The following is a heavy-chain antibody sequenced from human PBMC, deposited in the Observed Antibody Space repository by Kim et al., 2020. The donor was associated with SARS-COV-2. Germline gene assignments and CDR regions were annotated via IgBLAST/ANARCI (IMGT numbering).Heavy chain of an antibody. V-gene: IGHV1-8*01. D-gene: IGHD1-7*01. CDR2: MNPNSGNT. CDR3: ARGKLTTGTTIGRYYDMDV. CDR1: GYTFPSYD. J-gene: IGHJ6*03. Sequence: ASVKVSCKASGYTFPSYDIHWVRQATGQGLEWMGWMNPNSGNTGYAQKLQGRVTKTRNTSIRTAYMALSRLRSEDTAVYYCARGKLTTGTTIGRYYDMDVWGNETPVSVS.